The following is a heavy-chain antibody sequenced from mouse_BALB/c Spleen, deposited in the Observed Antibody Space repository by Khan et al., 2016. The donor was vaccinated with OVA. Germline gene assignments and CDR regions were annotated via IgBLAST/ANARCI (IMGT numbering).Heavy chain of an antibody. J-gene: IGHJ2*01. D-gene: IGHD3-3*01. CDR3: ARSIRAN. CDR2: ISYSGST. V-gene: IGHV3-2*02. CDR1: GYSITSDYA. Sequence: EVQLQESGPGLVKPSQSLSLTCTVTGYSITSDYAWNWIRQFPGNKLEWMGYISYSGSTSYNPSLKSRISITRDTSKNQFFLQLNSETTEDTATYYCARSIRANWGQGTTLTVSS.